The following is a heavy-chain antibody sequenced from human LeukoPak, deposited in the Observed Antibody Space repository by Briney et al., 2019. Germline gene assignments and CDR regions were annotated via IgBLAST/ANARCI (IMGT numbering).Heavy chain of an antibody. CDR3: GRDGGSTVAIDY. Sequence: GGSLRLSCEASGVTFSSYSMNWVRQAPGKGLEWVSSIARSSSDRFYADSVKGRFTISRDDAKKSLYLEMNSLRAEDTAVYYCGRDGGSTVAIDYWGQGTLVTVSS. CDR1: GVTFSSYS. V-gene: IGHV3-21*01. J-gene: IGHJ4*02. CDR2: IARSSSDR. D-gene: IGHD4-17*01.